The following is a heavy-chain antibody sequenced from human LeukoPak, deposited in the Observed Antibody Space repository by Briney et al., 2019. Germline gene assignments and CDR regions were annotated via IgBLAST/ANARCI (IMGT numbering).Heavy chain of an antibody. J-gene: IGHJ4*02. CDR1: GFTFSSYA. D-gene: IGHD6-6*01. CDR3: AKHGSGSSITGY. V-gene: IGHV3-23*01. CDR2: ISGSGGST. Sequence: GGSLRLSCAASGFTFSSYAMSWVRQAPGKGLEWVSAISGSGGSTYYADSVKGRFTISRDNSKNTLYLQMNSLRSEDTAVYYCAKHGSGSSITGYWGQGTLVTVSS.